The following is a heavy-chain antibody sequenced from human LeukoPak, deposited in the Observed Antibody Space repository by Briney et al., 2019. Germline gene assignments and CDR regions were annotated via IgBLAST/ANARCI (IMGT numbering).Heavy chain of an antibody. CDR3: ASDSPSLHFDILSGYSY. D-gene: IGHD3-9*01. V-gene: IGHV3-7*01. J-gene: IGHJ4*02. CDR2: IKPDESEK. Sequence: GSLRLSCAASGFLYNEFYMTWIRQAPGKGLEWVANIKPDESEKNYVDSVKGRFTISRDNAKNLVYLEMTGLRVEDTAVYYCASDSPSLHFDILSGYSYWGQGTLVTVSS. CDR1: GFLYNEFY.